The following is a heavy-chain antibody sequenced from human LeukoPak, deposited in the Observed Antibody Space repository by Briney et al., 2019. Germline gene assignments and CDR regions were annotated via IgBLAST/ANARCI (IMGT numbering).Heavy chain of an antibody. CDR1: GFTIGNNY. J-gene: IGHJ4*02. CDR3: ARDPPAVSINTYA. V-gene: IGHV3-66*01. D-gene: IGHD2-8*01. Sequence: GGSLRLSCAASGFTIGNNYMNWVRQAPGKGLEWVSLIFSHGETSYADSVKGRFTISRDNSKNTLYLQMNGLTVEDTAVCYCARDPPAVSINTYAWGQGTLVTVSS. CDR2: IFSHGET.